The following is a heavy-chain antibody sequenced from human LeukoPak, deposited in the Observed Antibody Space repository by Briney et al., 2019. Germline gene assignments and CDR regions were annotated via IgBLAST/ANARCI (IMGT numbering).Heavy chain of an antibody. J-gene: IGHJ4*02. V-gene: IGHV1-2*02. CDR3: ARGYFLGIVNYFDY. D-gene: IGHD3-9*01. CDR2: INANSGGT. Sequence: GASVKVSCKASGYTFTNNYMDWVRQAPGQGLEWMGWINANSGGTNYAQKFQGRVTMTRDTSISTAYMELSGLRSDDTAVYFCARGYFLGIVNYFDYGGQEPLVTVSS. CDR1: GYTFTNNY.